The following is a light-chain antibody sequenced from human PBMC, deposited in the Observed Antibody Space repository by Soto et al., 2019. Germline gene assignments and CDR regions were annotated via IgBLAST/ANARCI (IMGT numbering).Light chain of an antibody. V-gene: IGLV8-61*01. CDR2: STN. Sequence: QTVVTQESSLSVSPGGTVTLTCGLTSGSVSITSYPSWFQQTPGQAPRTLIYSTNTRSSGVPDRFSGSILGSKAALTITGAQADDESHYYYALYMGSGIMVFGGGTKLTVL. CDR3: ALYMGSGIMV. J-gene: IGLJ3*02. CDR1: SGSVSITSY.